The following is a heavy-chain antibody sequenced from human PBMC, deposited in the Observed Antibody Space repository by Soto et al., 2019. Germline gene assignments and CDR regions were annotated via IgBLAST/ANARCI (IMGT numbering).Heavy chain of an antibody. CDR3: ARDHPQPKNIVVVVAATRHDAFDI. Sequence: PGGSLRLSCAASGFTFSSYSMNWVRQAPGKGLEWVSSISSSSSYIYYADSVKGRFTISRDNAKNSLYLQMNSLRAEDTAVYYCARDHPQPKNIVVVVAATRHDAFDIWGQGTMVTVSS. V-gene: IGHV3-21*01. CDR1: GFTFSSYS. CDR2: ISSSSSYI. J-gene: IGHJ3*02. D-gene: IGHD2-15*01.